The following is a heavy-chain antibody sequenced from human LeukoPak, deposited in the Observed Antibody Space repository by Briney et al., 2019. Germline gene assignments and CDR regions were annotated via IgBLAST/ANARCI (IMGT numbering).Heavy chain of an antibody. CDR2: ISWNSGGI. V-gene: IGHV3-9*01. D-gene: IGHD3-10*01. CDR3: AKPTGYGSGSYYRPDAFDI. Sequence: PGRSLRLSCAASGFTFDDYAMHWVRQAPGKGLEWVSGISWNSGGIGYADSVKGRFTISRDNAKNSLYLQMNSLRAEDTALYYCAKPTGYGSGSYYRPDAFDIWGQGTMVTVSS. CDR1: GFTFDDYA. J-gene: IGHJ3*02.